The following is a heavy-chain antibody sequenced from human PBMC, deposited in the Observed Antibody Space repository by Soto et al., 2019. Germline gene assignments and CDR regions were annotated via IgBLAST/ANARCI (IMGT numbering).Heavy chain of an antibody. Sequence: EVQLVESGGGLVQPGGSLTLSCAASGFTFSTYWMFWVRQAPGKGLEWVATIKQDGSEKIYVDSVKGRFAISRDNAKNSLHLPMTSLRAEDTAVYFCAGLPGWLIENWGQGTLITVSS. CDR3: AGLPGWLIEN. D-gene: IGHD5-12*01. V-gene: IGHV3-7*04. CDR2: IKQDGSEK. J-gene: IGHJ4*02. CDR1: GFTFSTYW.